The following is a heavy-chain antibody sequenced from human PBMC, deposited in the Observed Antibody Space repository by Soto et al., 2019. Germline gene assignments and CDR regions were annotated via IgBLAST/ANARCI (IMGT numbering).Heavy chain of an antibody. CDR2: ITGGTRTT. D-gene: IGHD2-8*02. Sequence: EVQLLESGGGLAQPGGSLRLSCAASGFTFNNYGMNWVRQAPGKGLEWVSAITGGTRTTYYADSVKGRFTISRDNANNAMYLQMDSLRAEDTAVYYCARPFGTGYQGGGFDVWGRRTRVTVSS. V-gene: IGHV3-23*01. CDR1: GFTFNNYG. CDR3: ARPFGTGYQGGGFDV. J-gene: IGHJ3*01.